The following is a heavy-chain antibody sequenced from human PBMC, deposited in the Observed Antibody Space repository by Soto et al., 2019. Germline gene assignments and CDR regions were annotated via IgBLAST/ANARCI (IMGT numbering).Heavy chain of an antibody. CDR2: IYTSGST. Sequence: LSLTCTVSGGSISSYYWSWIRQPAGKGLEWIGRIYTSGSTNYNPSLKSRVTMSVDTSKNQFSLKLSSVTAADTAVYYCARTNQNYDFWSGYYTDNWFDPWGQGTLVTVSS. CDR1: GGSISSYY. V-gene: IGHV4-4*07. CDR3: ARTNQNYDFWSGYYTDNWFDP. D-gene: IGHD3-3*01. J-gene: IGHJ5*02.